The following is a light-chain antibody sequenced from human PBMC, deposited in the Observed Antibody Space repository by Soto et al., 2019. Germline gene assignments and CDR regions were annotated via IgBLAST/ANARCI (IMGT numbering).Light chain of an antibody. CDR1: TSDVGNYNY. J-gene: IGLJ2*01. Sequence: QSALTQPASVSGSPGQSITNSCTGTTSDVGNYNYVSWYQQHPGKAPKLMIYDVSNRPSGISNRFSGSKSGNTASLTISGLQAEDEADYHCSSYTSTNTVVFGGGTKLTVL. V-gene: IGLV2-14*03. CDR2: DVS. CDR3: SSYTSTNTVV.